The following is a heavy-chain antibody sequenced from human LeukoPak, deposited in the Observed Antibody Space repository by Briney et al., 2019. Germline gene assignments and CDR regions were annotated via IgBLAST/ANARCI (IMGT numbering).Heavy chain of an antibody. CDR2: IYTSGST. V-gene: IGHV4-61*02. CDR3: ARVCNSSSWYTGYYYYYYYMDV. CDR1: GNSISSGDNY. J-gene: IGHJ6*03. D-gene: IGHD6-13*01. Sequence: SETLSLTCTVPGNSISSGDNYWSWIRQPAGKGLEWIGRIYTSGSTNYNPSLKSRVTISVDTSKNQFSLKLSSVTAADTAVYYCARVCNSSSWYTGYYYYYYYMDVWGKGTTVTVSS.